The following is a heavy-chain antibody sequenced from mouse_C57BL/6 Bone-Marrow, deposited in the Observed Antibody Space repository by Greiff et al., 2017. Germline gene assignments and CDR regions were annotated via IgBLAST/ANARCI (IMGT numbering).Heavy chain of an antibody. J-gene: IGHJ4*01. CDR1: GYAFTNYL. CDR3: ATISWLLPLVDY. V-gene: IGHV1-54*01. Sequence: QVQLQQSGAELVRPGTSVKVSCKASGYAFTNYLIEWVKQRPGQGLEWIGVINPGSGGPNYNEKFKGKATLTADKSSSTAYMQLSSLTSEDSAVYFCATISWLLPLVDYWGQGTSVTGSS. D-gene: IGHD2-3*01. CDR2: INPGSGGP.